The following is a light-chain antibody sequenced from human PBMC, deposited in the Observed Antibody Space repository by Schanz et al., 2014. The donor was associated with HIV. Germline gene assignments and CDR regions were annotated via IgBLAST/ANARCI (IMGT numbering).Light chain of an antibody. CDR2: SNN. J-gene: IGLJ3*02. V-gene: IGLV1-47*02. CDR3: QSYDSRLSGVV. CDR1: SSNIGSNA. Sequence: QSVLTQSPSASGTPGQRVTISCSGSSSNIGSNAVNWFQQLPGMAPKLLIYSNNQRPSGVPDRFSGSKSGTSASLAISGLRSEDEADYYCQSYDSRLSGVVFGGGTKLTVL.